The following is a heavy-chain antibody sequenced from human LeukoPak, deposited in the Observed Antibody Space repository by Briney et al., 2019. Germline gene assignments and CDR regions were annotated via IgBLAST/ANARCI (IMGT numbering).Heavy chain of an antibody. D-gene: IGHD3-3*02. V-gene: IGHV3-11*04. CDR1: GYSISSGYY. J-gene: IGHJ2*01. Sequence: LSLTCTVSGYSISSGYYWGWIRQAPGKGLEWISYISSSATMYYADSVKGRFTISRDNALNSLSLEMISLRAEDTAVYYCARVSKSICFDLWGRGTLVTVSS. CDR3: ARVSKSICFDL. CDR2: ISSSATM.